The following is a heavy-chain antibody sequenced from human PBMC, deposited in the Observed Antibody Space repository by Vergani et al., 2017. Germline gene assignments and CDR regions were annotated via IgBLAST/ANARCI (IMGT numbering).Heavy chain of an antibody. V-gene: IGHV4-4*02. J-gene: IGHJ4*02. CDR3: ARVKGYFDY. CDR1: GFTFSSYSM. CDR2: IYHSGST. Sequence: VQLVESGGGLVQPGGSLRLSCAASGFTFSSYSMNWVRQAPGKGLEWIGVIYHSGSTNYNPSLKSRVTISVDKSKNQFSLKLSSVTAADTAVYYCARVKGYFDYWGQGTLVTVSS.